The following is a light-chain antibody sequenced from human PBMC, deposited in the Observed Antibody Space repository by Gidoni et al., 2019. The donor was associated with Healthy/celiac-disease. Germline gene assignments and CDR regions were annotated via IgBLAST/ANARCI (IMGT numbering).Light chain of an antibody. J-gene: IGKJ4*01. CDR3: QQYDNLPP. V-gene: IGKV1-33*01. CDR2: DAS. CDR1: QDISNY. Sequence: DIQMTQSPSSLSASVGDRGTITCQASQDISNYLNWYQQKPGKAPKLLIYDASNLETGVPSRFSGSGSGTDFTFTISSLQPEDIATYYCQQYDNLPPFXGXTKVEIK.